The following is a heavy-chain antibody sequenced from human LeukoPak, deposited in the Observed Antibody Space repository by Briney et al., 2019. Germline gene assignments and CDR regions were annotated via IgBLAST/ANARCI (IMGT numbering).Heavy chain of an antibody. Sequence: ASVKVSRKASGYTFTSYGISWVRQATGQGLEWMGWMNPNSGNTGYAQKFQGRVTITRNTSISTAYMELSSLRSEDTAVYYCARDRAVAGTGRRFDPWGQGTLVTVSS. CDR2: MNPNSGNT. D-gene: IGHD6-19*01. J-gene: IGHJ5*02. CDR1: GYTFTSYG. CDR3: ARDRAVAGTGRRFDP. V-gene: IGHV1-8*03.